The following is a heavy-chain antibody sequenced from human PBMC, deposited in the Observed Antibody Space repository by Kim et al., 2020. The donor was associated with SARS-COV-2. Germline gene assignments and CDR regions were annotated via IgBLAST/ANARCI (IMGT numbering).Heavy chain of an antibody. CDR1: GFTFSSYA. Sequence: GGSLRLSCAASGFTFSSYAMSWVRQAPGKGLEWVSAISGSGGSTYYADSVKGRFTISRDNSKNTLYLQMNSLRAEDTAVYYCAKDRKRVMGFLDITMVRGVILFDYWGQGTLVTVSS. CDR2: ISGSGGST. D-gene: IGHD3-10*01. CDR3: AKDRKRVMGFLDITMVRGVILFDY. V-gene: IGHV3-23*01. J-gene: IGHJ4*02.